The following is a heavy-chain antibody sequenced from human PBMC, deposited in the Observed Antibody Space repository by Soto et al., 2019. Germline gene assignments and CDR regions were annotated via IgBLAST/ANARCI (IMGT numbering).Heavy chain of an antibody. CDR1: GGSISSYY. J-gene: IGHJ4*02. V-gene: IGHV4-4*07. D-gene: IGHD6-19*01. Sequence: PSETLSLTCTVSGGSISSYYWSWIRQPAGKGLEWIGRIYTSGSTNYNPSLKSRVTMSVDTSKNQFSLKLSSVTAADTAVYYCARDGQWLAGNYFDYWGQGTLVTVSS. CDR3: ARDGQWLAGNYFDY. CDR2: IYTSGST.